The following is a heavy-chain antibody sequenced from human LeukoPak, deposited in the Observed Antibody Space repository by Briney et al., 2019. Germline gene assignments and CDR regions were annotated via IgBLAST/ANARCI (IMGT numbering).Heavy chain of an antibody. CDR2: IYSGGTT. CDR3: TRGGSVPATRSFDY. V-gene: IGHV3-66*01. CDR1: GFTVSSDY. Sequence: PGGSLRLSCSASGFTVSSDYMSWVRQAPGKGLAWLSVIYSGGTTYYADSVTGRFTISRDNNKNTVYLQMNSLRVEETAMYYCTRGGSVPATRSFDYWGQGTLVTVSS. J-gene: IGHJ4*02. D-gene: IGHD6-19*01.